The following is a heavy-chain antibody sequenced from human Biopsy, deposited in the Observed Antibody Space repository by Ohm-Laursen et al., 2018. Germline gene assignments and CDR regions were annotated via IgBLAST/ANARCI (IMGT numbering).Heavy chain of an antibody. J-gene: IGHJ4*02. CDR1: GFSFTGYY. Sequence: GVSVKVSCKASGFSFTGYYIHWVRQAPGQGLERMGWISPKSGDTNYAHKFQGNITMTRDTSMSTAYMEMSRLRCDDTAVYYCALQSVAQMKNFDYWGRGTLVTVSS. D-gene: IGHD6-19*01. V-gene: IGHV1-2*02. CDR3: ALQSVAQMKNFDY. CDR2: ISPKSGDT.